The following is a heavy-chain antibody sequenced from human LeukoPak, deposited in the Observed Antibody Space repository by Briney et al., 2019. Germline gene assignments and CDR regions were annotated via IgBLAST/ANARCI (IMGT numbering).Heavy chain of an antibody. CDR1: GFIFSSSW. Sequence: GESLRLSCEASGFIFSSSWMTWVRQAPGKGLEWVAFIRYDGSDKYYADSVKGRFTISRDNSKNTLYLQMNSLRAEDTAVYYCAKDEGGITMIEPNYYFDYWGQGTLVTVSS. V-gene: IGHV3-30*02. CDR3: AKDEGGITMIEPNYYFDY. CDR2: IRYDGSDK. J-gene: IGHJ4*02. D-gene: IGHD3-22*01.